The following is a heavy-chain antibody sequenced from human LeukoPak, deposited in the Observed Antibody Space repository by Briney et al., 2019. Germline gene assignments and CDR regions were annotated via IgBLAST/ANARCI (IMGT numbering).Heavy chain of an antibody. CDR2: IYYSGST. Sequence: PSETLSLTCTVSGGSISSYYWSWIRQPPGKGLEWIGYIYYSGSTNYNPSLKSRVTISVDTSKNQFSLKLSSVTAADTAVYYCARTPRIQPWSFLFDYWGQGTLVTVSS. J-gene: IGHJ4*02. CDR1: GGSISSYY. CDR3: ARTPRIQPWSFLFDY. D-gene: IGHD5-18*01. V-gene: IGHV4-59*01.